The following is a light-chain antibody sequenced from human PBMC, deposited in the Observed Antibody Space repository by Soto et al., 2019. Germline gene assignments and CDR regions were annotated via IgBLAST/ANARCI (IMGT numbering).Light chain of an antibody. V-gene: IGKV1-5*01. CDR2: DVS. CDR3: HQRYDLPT. Sequence: IQMTQSPSPVSAYVGDSVTITCRASRSITTWLAWYQQRPGKAPKLLIYDVSSLQSGVPSRFSGSGSGTVFTLTVSSLQPEDFATYYCHQRYDLPTLGQGTRLEIK. CDR1: RSITTW. J-gene: IGKJ5*01.